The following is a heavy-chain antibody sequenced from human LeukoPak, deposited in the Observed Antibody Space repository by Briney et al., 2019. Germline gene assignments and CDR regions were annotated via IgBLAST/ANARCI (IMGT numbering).Heavy chain of an antibody. Sequence: ASMKVSCKASGYSFTSYYMNWVRQAPGQGLEWIGIINPIGGSTHYAQRFQGRLTMTRDTSTSTGYTELSSLRSEDTAVYYCARGELFFSAFDIWGQGTMVIVSS. CDR3: ARGELFFSAFDI. J-gene: IGHJ3*02. D-gene: IGHD1-7*01. CDR1: GYSFTSYY. CDR2: INPIGGST. V-gene: IGHV1-46*03.